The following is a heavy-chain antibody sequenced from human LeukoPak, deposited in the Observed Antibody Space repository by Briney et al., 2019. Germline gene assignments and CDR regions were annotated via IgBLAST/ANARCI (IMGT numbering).Heavy chain of an antibody. D-gene: IGHD2-15*01. J-gene: IGHJ4*02. CDR3: ARASMVESPDY. Sequence: GGSLRLSCAASGFTFDDYGMSWVRQAPGKGLEWVSGINWSGGSTGYAHSVKGRFTISRDTAKNSLYLKMSSLRAEDTALYYCARASMVESPDYWGQGTLVTVSS. CDR1: GFTFDDYG. CDR2: INWSGGST. V-gene: IGHV3-20*04.